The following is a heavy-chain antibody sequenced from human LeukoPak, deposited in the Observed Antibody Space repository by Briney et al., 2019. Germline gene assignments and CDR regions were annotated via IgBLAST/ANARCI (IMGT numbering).Heavy chain of an antibody. CDR3: AGDSTSPPSEHDYYYYKDG. CDR1: GGTFSSYA. CDR2: TIPIFGTD. V-gene: IGHV1-69*05. J-gene: IGHJ6*03. Sequence: SVTVSCKASGGTFSSYAISWVRQAPGQGVEWMGGTIPIFGTDNYAQKLQGRVTITTDESTSTAYMELSSLRSEDTAVYYGAGDSTSPPSEHDYYYYKDGWGKGTTVTVSS. D-gene: IGHD1/OR15-1a*01.